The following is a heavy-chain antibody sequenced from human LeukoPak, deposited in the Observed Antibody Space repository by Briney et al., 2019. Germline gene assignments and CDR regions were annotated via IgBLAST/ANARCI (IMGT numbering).Heavy chain of an antibody. CDR2: IKQDGSEK. V-gene: IGHV3-7*01. D-gene: IGHD1-26*01. Sequence: PGGSLRLACAASGFTFSTYWMSWVRQAPGKGLEWVANIKQDGSEKYYVDSVKGRFTISRDNAKNSLYLQMNSLRAEDTAAYYCARLNIVVAYPLFDHWGQGTLVTVSS. J-gene: IGHJ4*02. CDR1: GFTFSTYW. CDR3: ARLNIVVAYPLFDH.